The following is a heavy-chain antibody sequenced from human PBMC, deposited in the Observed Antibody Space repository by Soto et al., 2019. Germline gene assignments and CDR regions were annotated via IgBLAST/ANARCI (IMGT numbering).Heavy chain of an antibody. CDR3: AKGRSYYYYGVDV. V-gene: IGHV3-23*01. Sequence: PGGSLRLSCAASGFTFSRYGMGWVRQAPGKGLEWVSDIIDSGGSTYYADSVKGRFTISRDNSKSTLYLQMNSLRAEDTALYYCAKGRSYYYYGVDVWGQGTTVTVSS. J-gene: IGHJ6*02. CDR2: IIDSGGST. CDR1: GFTFSRYG.